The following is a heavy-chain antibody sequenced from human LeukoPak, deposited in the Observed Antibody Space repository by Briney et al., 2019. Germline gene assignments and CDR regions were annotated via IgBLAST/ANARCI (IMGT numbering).Heavy chain of an antibody. CDR3: ARVAGERSSWSYYFDY. D-gene: IGHD6-13*01. V-gene: IGHV3-53*01. Sequence: PGGSLRLSCAAFGFTVSSNYMSWVRQAPGKGLEWVSVIYSGGSTYYADSVKGRFTISRDNSKNTLYLQMNSLRAEDTAVYYCARVAGERSSWSYYFDYWGQGTLVTVSS. J-gene: IGHJ4*02. CDR2: IYSGGST. CDR1: GFTVSSNY.